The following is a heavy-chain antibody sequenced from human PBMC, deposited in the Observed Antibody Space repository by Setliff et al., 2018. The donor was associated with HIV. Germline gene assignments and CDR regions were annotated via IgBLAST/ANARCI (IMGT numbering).Heavy chain of an antibody. J-gene: IGHJ4*02. CDR3: VRDKGDSRNFDY. CDR2: INTNTGNP. CDR1: GYTFTSYA. Sequence: ASVKVSCKASGYTFTSYAMNWVRQAPGQGLEWMGRINTNTGNPTYAQGFTGRFVLSLDTSISTAYMEVNTLRAEDTALYYCVRDKGDSRNFDYWGQGTLVTVSS. V-gene: IGHV7-4-1*02. D-gene: IGHD2-21*01.